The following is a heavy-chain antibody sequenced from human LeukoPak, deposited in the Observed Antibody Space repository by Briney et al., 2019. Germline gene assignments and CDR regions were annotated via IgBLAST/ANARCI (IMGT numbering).Heavy chain of an antibody. D-gene: IGHD3-22*01. J-gene: IGHJ5*02. CDR2: INTNTGDP. CDR3: ARAFHYSHSPYSPGYNCIDP. CDR1: GYTFTSYA. V-gene: IGHV7-4-1*02. Sequence: GASVKVSCKASGYTFTSYAMNWVRQAPGQGLEWMGWINTNTGDPTFAQGFAGRFVFSLDTSVSTAYLQISSLKAEDTAVYYCARAFHYSHSPYSPGYNCIDPWGQGTLVTVSS.